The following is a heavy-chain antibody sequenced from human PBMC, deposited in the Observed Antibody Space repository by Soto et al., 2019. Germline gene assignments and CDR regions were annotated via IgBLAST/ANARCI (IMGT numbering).Heavy chain of an antibody. D-gene: IGHD3-3*01. CDR1: GITFSTYL. CDR2: IKSDGTVT. CDR3: ARENYDFWSGYYLDY. J-gene: IGHJ4*02. V-gene: IGHV3-74*01. Sequence: LRLSCVVSGITFSTYLRHWVRQAPGKGLVWVSHIKSDGTVTHYTDSVRGRFIISRDNAKNTLFLQMNSLRAEDTAVYYCARENYDFWSGYYLDYWGQGTLVTVSS.